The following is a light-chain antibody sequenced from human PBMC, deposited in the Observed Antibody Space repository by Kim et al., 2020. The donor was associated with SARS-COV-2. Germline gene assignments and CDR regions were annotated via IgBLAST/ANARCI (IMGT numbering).Light chain of an antibody. CDR3: QHYGSSPYT. CDR1: QTITNSY. J-gene: IGKJ2*01. CDR2: GAS. V-gene: IGKV3-20*01. Sequence: LYPGERATLSCRASQTITNSYLAWYQQKPGQAPRLLIYGASSRATGIPDRFSGSGSGTDFTLTISRLEPEDFAVYYCQHYGSSPYTFGQGTKLEI.